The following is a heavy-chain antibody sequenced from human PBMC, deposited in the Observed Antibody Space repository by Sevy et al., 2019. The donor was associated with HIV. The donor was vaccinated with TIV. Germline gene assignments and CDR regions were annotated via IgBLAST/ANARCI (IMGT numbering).Heavy chain of an antibody. CDR2: INHSGST. CDR1: GGSFSGYY. V-gene: IGHV4-34*01. J-gene: IGHJ4*02. D-gene: IGHD3-22*01. CDR3: ARGVFMIVV. Sequence: SETLSLTCAVYGGSFSGYYWSWIRQPPGKGLEWIGEINHSGSTNYNPSLKSRVTISVDTSKNQFSLKLSSVTAAYTAVYYCARGVFMIVVWGQGTLVTVSS.